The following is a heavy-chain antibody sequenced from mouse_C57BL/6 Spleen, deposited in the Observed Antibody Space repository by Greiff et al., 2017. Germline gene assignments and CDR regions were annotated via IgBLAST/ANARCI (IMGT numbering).Heavy chain of an antibody. CDR3: ARLDYGSSYGY. D-gene: IGHD1-1*01. CDR2: IYPGDGDT. CDR1: GYAFSSYW. J-gene: IGHJ2*01. Sequence: VKLMESGAELVKPGASVKISCKASGYAFSSYWMNWVKQRPGKGLEWIGQIYPGDGDTNYNGKFKGKATLTADKSSSTAYMQLSSLTSEDSAVYFCARLDYGSSYGYWGQGTTLTVSS. V-gene: IGHV1-80*01.